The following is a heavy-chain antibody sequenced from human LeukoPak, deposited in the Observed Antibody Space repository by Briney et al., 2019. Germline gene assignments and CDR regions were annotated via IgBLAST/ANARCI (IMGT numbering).Heavy chain of an antibody. D-gene: IGHD2-15*01. J-gene: IGHJ1*01. CDR2: IWYDGSQK. CDR1: GFTFSSYG. Sequence: PGGSLRLSCAASGFTFSSYGMHWVRQVPGEGLEWVAVIWYDGSQKYYADSVKGRFTISRDNSKNTLFLQMNSLRAEDTAVYYCARDRCSGGSYDSSAEYYQHWGLGTLVTVSS. V-gene: IGHV3-33*01. CDR3: ARDRCSGGSYDSSAEYYQH.